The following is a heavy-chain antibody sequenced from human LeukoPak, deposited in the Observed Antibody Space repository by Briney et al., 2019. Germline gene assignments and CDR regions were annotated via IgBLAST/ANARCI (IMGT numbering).Heavy chain of an antibody. J-gene: IGHJ4*02. CDR2: ISNSGSTI. CDR1: GFIFSSYC. V-gene: IGHV3-48*01. Sequence: GGSLRLSCAASGFIFSSYCINSVRQVPGNGLEWISYISNSGSTIIYADSVKGRFTISRDNAKNSLYLQLDSLRAEATAVYYCARPDYYRGAGSYGGDYWGQGTLVTVSS. D-gene: IGHD3-10*01. CDR3: ARPDYYRGAGSYGGDY.